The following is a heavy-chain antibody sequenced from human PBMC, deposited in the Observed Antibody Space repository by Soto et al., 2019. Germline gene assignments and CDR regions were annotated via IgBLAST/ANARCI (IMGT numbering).Heavy chain of an antibody. CDR3: AKENIVVVTSGGFAN. D-gene: IGHD2-21*02. Sequence: EVQLLESGGGLVQPGGSLTLSCTASGFTFSHYAMSWVRQAPGKGLEWVSAISGSGDSTYYADSVKGRFTISRDNSRNTLYLQVSSLRAEDTAVYYCAKENIVVVTSGGFANWGQGTLVTVSS. CDR2: ISGSGDST. CDR1: GFTFSHYA. V-gene: IGHV3-23*01. J-gene: IGHJ4*02.